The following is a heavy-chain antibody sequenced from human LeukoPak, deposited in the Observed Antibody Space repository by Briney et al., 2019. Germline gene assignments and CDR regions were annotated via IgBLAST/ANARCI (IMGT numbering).Heavy chain of an antibody. J-gene: IGHJ4*02. Sequence: QAAGSERVSCAASGFTFSSYEMNWVRQAPGKGLEWVSYISSSGSTIYYADSVKGRFTISRDNAKNSLYLQMNSLRAEDTAVYYCASSLPFDYWGQGTLVTVSS. CDR2: ISSSGSTI. CDR3: ASSLPFDY. CDR1: GFTFSSYE. V-gene: IGHV3-48*03.